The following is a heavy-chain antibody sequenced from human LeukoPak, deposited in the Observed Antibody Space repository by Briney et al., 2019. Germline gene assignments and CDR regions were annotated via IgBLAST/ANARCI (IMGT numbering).Heavy chain of an antibody. CDR3: ARDSSYCSSTSCYTANTFDY. CDR2: INPSGGST. CDR1: GYTFTGYY. D-gene: IGHD2-2*02. Sequence: TSVKVSCKASGYTFTGYYMHWVRQAPGQGLEWMGIINPSGGSTSYAQKFQGRVTMTRDTSTSTVYMELSSLRSEDTAVYYCARDSSYCSSTSCYTANTFDYWGQGTLVTVSS. V-gene: IGHV1-46*01. J-gene: IGHJ4*02.